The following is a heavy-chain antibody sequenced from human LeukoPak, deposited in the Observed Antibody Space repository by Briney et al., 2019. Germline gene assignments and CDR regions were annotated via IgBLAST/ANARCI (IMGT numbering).Heavy chain of an antibody. Sequence: GRSLRLSCAASGFTFSSYGMHWVRQAPGKGLEWVSAISGSGGSTYYADSVKGRFTISRDNSKNTLYLQMNSLRAEDTAVYYCARTHSSSFYWGQETLVTVSS. V-gene: IGHV3-23*01. J-gene: IGHJ4*02. D-gene: IGHD6-6*01. CDR2: ISGSGGST. CDR1: GFTFSSYG. CDR3: ARTHSSSFY.